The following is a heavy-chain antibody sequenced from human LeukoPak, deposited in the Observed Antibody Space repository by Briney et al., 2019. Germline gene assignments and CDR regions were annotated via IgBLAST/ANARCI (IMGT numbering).Heavy chain of an antibody. CDR2: INSEGSDT. Sequence: GGSLRLSCAASGFTFTSYSMNWVRQAPGKGLVWVSRINSEGSDTNYADSVKGRFTISRDNAKNTLFLQMNSLRAGDTAVYYCARGIATTGNPNWFDPWGQGTLVTVSS. CDR3: ARGIATTGNPNWFDP. CDR1: GFTFTSYS. D-gene: IGHD6-13*01. V-gene: IGHV3-74*01. J-gene: IGHJ5*02.